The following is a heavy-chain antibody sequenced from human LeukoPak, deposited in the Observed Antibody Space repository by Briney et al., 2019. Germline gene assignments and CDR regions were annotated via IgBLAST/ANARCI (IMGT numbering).Heavy chain of an antibody. CDR3: ARDKVATMRYYYYGMDV. Sequence: SETLSLTCTASGGSISSYYWSWIRQPPGKGLEWIGYIYYSGSTNYNPSLKSRVTISVDTSKNQFSLKLSSVTAADTAVYYCARDKVATMRYYYYGMDVWGQGTTVTVSS. CDR1: GGSISSYY. J-gene: IGHJ6*02. CDR2: IYYSGST. D-gene: IGHD5-12*01. V-gene: IGHV4-59*01.